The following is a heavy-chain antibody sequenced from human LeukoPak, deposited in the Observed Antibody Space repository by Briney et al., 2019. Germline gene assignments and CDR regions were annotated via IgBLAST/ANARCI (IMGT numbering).Heavy chain of an antibody. CDR2: ISSSGSTI. V-gene: IGHV3-48*03. CDR1: GFTFSSYE. D-gene: IGHD4-17*01. Sequence: PGGSLRLSCAASGFTFSSYEMNWVRQAPGKGLEWVSYISSSGSTIYYADSVKGRFTISRDNAKNSLYLQMNSLRAEDTAVYYCARGRDGRDYGDYGALDYWGQGTLVTVSS. CDR3: ARGRDGRDYGDYGALDY. J-gene: IGHJ4*02.